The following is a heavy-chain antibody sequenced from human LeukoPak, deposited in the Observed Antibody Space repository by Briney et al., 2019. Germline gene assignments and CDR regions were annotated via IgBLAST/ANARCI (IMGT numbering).Heavy chain of an antibody. D-gene: IGHD1-26*01. CDR3: ARDLMYVGSYYPPH. V-gene: IGHV3-21*01. Sequence: GGSLRLSCAASGFTFSGYAMAWVRQAPGKGLEWVSSITSSSTYIYYADSVKGRFTISRDNAKNSLYLQMNSLRAEDTAVYYCARDLMYVGSYYPPHWGQGTLVTVSS. CDR2: ITSSSTYI. J-gene: IGHJ4*02. CDR1: GFTFSGYA.